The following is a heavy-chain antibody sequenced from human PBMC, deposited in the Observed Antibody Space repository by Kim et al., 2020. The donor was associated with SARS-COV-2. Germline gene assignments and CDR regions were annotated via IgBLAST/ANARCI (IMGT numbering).Heavy chain of an antibody. CDR1: GYTFTGYY. CDR3: ARDSGWSRIAARPATAGWFDP. D-gene: IGHD6-6*01. Sequence: ASVKVSCKASGYTFTGYYMHWVRQAPGQGLEWMGWINPNSGGTNYAQKFQGRVTMTMDTSISTAYMELSRLRSDDTAVYYCARDSGWSRIAARPATAGWFDPWGQGTLVTVSS. V-gene: IGHV1-2*02. J-gene: IGHJ5*02. CDR2: INPNSGGT.